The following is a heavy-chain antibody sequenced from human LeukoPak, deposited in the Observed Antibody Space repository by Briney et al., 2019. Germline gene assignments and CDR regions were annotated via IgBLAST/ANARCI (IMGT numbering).Heavy chain of an antibody. V-gene: IGHV1-8*01. Sequence: ASVKVSCKASGYTFTSYDVNWVRQATGQGLEWTGWMNPDSGNTGYAQKFQGRVTMTRNTSINTAYMELSSLRSEDTAVYYCARGVITMVRVFPVGWFDPWGQGTLVTVSS. J-gene: IGHJ5*02. CDR2: MNPDSGNT. CDR3: ARGVITMVRVFPVGWFDP. D-gene: IGHD3-10*01. CDR1: GYTFTSYD.